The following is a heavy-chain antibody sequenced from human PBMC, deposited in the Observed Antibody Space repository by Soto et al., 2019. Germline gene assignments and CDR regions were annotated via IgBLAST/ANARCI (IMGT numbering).Heavy chain of an antibody. CDR2: IWYDGSNK. V-gene: IGHV3-33*01. Sequence: LRLSCAASGFTFSSYGMHWVRQAPGKGLEWVAVIWYDGSNKYYADSVKGRFTISRDNSKNTLYLQMNSLRAEDTAVYYCAREALWFGELLSWFDPWGQGTLVTVS. CDR3: AREALWFGELLSWFDP. D-gene: IGHD3-10*01. J-gene: IGHJ5*02. CDR1: GFTFSSYG.